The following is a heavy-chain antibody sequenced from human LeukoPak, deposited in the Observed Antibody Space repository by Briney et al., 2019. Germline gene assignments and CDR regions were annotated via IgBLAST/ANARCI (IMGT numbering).Heavy chain of an antibody. D-gene: IGHD3-22*01. CDR1: GYTFTSYY. J-gene: IGHJ6*02. CDR3: ARDVTYYYDSSGRDLYYYYGMDV. Sequence: GASVKVSCKASGYTFTSYYMHWVRQAPGQGLEWMGIINPSGGSTSYAQKFQGRVTMTRDTSTSTVYMELSSLRSEDTAVYYCARDVTYYYDSSGRDLYYYYGMDVWGQGTTVTVSS. CDR2: INPSGGST. V-gene: IGHV1-46*01.